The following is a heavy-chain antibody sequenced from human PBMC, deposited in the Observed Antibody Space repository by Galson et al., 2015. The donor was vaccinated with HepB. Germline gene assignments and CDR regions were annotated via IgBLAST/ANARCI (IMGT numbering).Heavy chain of an antibody. CDR1: GYTFTGYY. Sequence: SVKVSCKASGYTFTGYYMHWVRQAPGQGLEWMGRINPNSGGTNYAQKFQGRVTMTRDTSISTAYMELSRLRSDDTAVYYCARVPRFLEPFRLDYWGQGTLVTVSS. J-gene: IGHJ4*02. V-gene: IGHV1-2*06. CDR2: INPNSGGT. CDR3: ARVPRFLEPFRLDY. D-gene: IGHD3-3*01.